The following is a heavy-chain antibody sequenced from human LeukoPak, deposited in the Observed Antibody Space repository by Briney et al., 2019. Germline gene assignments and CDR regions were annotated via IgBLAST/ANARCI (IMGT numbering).Heavy chain of an antibody. CDR1: GYTFTGYY. CDR3: AGGAGMNGVPLDY. J-gene: IGHJ4*02. D-gene: IGHD2-8*01. Sequence: ASVTVSCKASGYTFTGYYMHWVRQAPGQGLEWVGWINPNSGGTNYAQKFQGRVTMTRDTANSTAYMELSRLGADDAAFYYGAGGAGMNGVPLDYWGQGSLVTVSS. CDR2: INPNSGGT. V-gene: IGHV1-2*02.